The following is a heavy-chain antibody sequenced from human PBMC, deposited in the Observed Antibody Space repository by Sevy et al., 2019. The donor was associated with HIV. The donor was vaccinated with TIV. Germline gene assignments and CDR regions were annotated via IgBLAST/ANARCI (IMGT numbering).Heavy chain of an antibody. D-gene: IGHD6-13*01. Sequence: GGSLRLSCAVSGFTFSDYGMNWVRQAPGKGLEWVSFISTSGGHLHYGGSVKGRFTISRDNARNSLYLQMNSLRAEDMAGYYCARDRGWAPVAGRVDAFDIWGQGTMVTVSS. CDR1: GFTFSDYG. V-gene: IGHV3-21*01. CDR3: ARDRGWAPVAGRVDAFDI. CDR2: ISTSGGHL. J-gene: IGHJ3*02.